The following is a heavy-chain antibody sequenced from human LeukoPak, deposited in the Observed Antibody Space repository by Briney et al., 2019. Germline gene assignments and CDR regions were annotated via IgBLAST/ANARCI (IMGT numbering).Heavy chain of an antibody. CDR1: GFTFSSYE. CDR3: AKDLNFDWLLPIDY. Sequence: GGSLRLSCAASGFTFSSYEMSWVRQAPGKGLEWVSAISGSGGSTYYADSVKGRFTISRDNSKNTLYLQMNSLRAEDTAVYYCAKDLNFDWLLPIDYWGQGTLVTVSS. J-gene: IGHJ4*02. D-gene: IGHD3-9*01. V-gene: IGHV3-23*01. CDR2: ISGSGGST.